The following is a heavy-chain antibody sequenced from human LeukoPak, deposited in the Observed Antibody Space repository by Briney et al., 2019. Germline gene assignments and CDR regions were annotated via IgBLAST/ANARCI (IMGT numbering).Heavy chain of an antibody. J-gene: IGHJ4*02. D-gene: IGHD6-13*01. V-gene: IGHV3-49*05. CDR2: IRSKTYGGTT. CDR1: GFTFGDYA. Sequence: KTGGSLRLSSTASGFTFGDYAMRWFRQAPGKGLEWVGFIRSKTYGGTTEYAASLKGRFTISRDDSKSIAYLQMNSLKTEDTAVYHCSREAYSSSWPPDYWGQGTLVTVSS. CDR3: SREAYSSSWPPDY.